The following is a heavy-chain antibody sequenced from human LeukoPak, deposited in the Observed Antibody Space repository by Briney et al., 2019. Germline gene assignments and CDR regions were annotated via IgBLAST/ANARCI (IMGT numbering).Heavy chain of an antibody. CDR2: ISYDGSNK. CDR1: GFTFSSYG. D-gene: IGHD6-19*01. Sequence: HPGGSLRLSCAASGFTFSSYGMHWVRQAPGKGLEWVAVISYDGSNKYYADSVKGRFTISRDNSKNTLYLQMNSLRAEDTAVYYCAKDSSGWYFDYWDQGTLVTVSS. CDR3: AKDSSGWYFDY. V-gene: IGHV3-30*18. J-gene: IGHJ4*02.